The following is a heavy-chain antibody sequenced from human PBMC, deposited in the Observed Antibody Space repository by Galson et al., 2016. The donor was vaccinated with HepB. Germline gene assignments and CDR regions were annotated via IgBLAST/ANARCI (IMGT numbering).Heavy chain of an antibody. CDR3: ARQGMAARGWFDP. CDR1: GGTFSSYT. D-gene: IGHD5-24*01. Sequence: SVKVSCKASGGTFSSYTISWVRQAPGQGLEWMGGIIPTFDTANYAQKFQGRVTITADKSTSTAYMELSSLRSEDTAVYYCARQGMAARGWFDPWGQGTLVTVSS. J-gene: IGHJ5*02. CDR2: IIPTFDTA. V-gene: IGHV1-69*06.